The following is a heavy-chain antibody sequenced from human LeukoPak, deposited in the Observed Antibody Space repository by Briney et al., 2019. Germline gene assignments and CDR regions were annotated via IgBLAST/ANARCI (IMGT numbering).Heavy chain of an antibody. CDR3: YCSGGPESFDY. CDR2: IIPIFGTA. Sequence: GASVKVSCKASGGTFSSYAISWVRQAPGQGLEWMGGIIPIFGTANYAQKFQGRVTITADESTSTAYMELSSLRSEDTAVYYCYCSGGPESFDYWGQGTLVTVSS. CDR1: GGTFSSYA. D-gene: IGHD2-15*01. J-gene: IGHJ4*02. V-gene: IGHV1-69*13.